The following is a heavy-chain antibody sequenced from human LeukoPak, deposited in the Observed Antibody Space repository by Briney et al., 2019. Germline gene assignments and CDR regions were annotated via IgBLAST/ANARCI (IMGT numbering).Heavy chain of an antibody. D-gene: IGHD6-19*01. J-gene: IGHJ4*02. CDR1: GYTFTSYY. V-gene: IGHV1-46*01. Sequence: ASVKVSCKASGYTFTSYYMHWVRQAPGQGLEGRGKINPSGGSTSYAQKFQGRVTMTEDTSTDTGYLELSSLTSEDTAVYYCTSPPSLSSGWFFRYWGQGTLVTVS. CDR2: INPSGGST. CDR3: TSPPSLSSGWFFRY.